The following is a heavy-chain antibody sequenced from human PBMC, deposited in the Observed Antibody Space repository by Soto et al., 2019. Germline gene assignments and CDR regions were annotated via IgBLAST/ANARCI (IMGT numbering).Heavy chain of an antibody. J-gene: IGHJ5*02. D-gene: IGHD6-13*01. CDR1: GFTFRSFT. CDR2: ISSNSAYI. CDR3: TRDASRDSSSRGWFDP. Sequence: PGGSLRLSCAASGFTFRSFTMNWVRQAPGKGLESVSTISSNSAYIYYTDALRGRFTISRDNAKNSLHLQMNSLRAEDTAVYYCTRDASRDSSSRGWFDPWGPGTLVTVYS. V-gene: IGHV3-21*01.